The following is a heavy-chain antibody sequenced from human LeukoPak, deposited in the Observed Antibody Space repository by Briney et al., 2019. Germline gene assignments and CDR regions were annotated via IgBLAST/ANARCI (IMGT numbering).Heavy chain of an antibody. J-gene: IGHJ4*02. CDR2: IYTSGST. Sequence: SETLSLTCTVSGGSISSYYWSWIRQPVGKALEWIGRIYTSGSTNYNPSLKSRVTMSVDTSKNQFSLKLSSVTAADTAVYYCARVGYCSSTSCFLDYWGQGTLVTVSS. V-gene: IGHV4-4*07. CDR1: GGSISSYY. CDR3: ARVGYCSSTSCFLDY. D-gene: IGHD2-2*03.